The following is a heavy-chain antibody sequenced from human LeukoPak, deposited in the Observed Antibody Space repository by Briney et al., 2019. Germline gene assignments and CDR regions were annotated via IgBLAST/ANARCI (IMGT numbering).Heavy chain of an antibody. CDR2: ISSGSSTI. Sequence: GGSLRLSCAASGFTFSTCSMNWVRQAPGKGLEWVSYISSGSSTIYYADSVKGRFTISRDNAKNSLYLQMNSLRAEDTAVYYCARDAAGAGIYYDYWGQGTLVSVSS. CDR1: GFTFSTCS. V-gene: IGHV3-48*01. J-gene: IGHJ4*02. CDR3: ARDAAGAGIYYDY. D-gene: IGHD6-19*01.